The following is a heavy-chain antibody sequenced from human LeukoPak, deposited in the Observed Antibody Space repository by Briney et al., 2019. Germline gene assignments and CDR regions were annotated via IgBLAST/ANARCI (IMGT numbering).Heavy chain of an antibody. V-gene: IGHV4-34*01. J-gene: IGHJ4*02. CDR1: GGSFSGYY. Sequence: PSETLSLTCAVYGGSFSGYYWSWIRQPPGKGLEWIGEINHSGSTNYNPSLKSRVTISVDMSKNQFSLKLSSVTAADTAVYYCARGDKSYGSFDYWGQGTLVTVSS. CDR2: INHSGST. CDR3: ARGDKSYGSFDY. D-gene: IGHD5-18*01.